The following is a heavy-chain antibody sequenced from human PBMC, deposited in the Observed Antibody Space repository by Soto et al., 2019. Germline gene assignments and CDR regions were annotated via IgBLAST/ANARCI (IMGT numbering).Heavy chain of an antibody. D-gene: IGHD1-26*01. Sequence: GGSLRLSCAASGFTFSSYAMHWVRQAPGKGLEWVAVISYDGSNKYYADSVKGRFTISRDNSKNTLYLQMNSLRAEDTAVYYCASRGYTVGATTSLIDPFDIWGQGTMVTVSS. J-gene: IGHJ3*02. CDR1: GFTFSSYA. V-gene: IGHV3-30-3*01. CDR3: ASRGYTVGATTSLIDPFDI. CDR2: ISYDGSNK.